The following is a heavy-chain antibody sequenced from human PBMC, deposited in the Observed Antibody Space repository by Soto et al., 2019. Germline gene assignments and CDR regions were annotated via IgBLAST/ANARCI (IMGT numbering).Heavy chain of an antibody. CDR3: AWGHYYYYGMDV. D-gene: IGHD3-16*01. CDR1: GGSFSGYY. Sequence: SETLSLTCAVYGGSFSGYYWSWIRQPPGRGLEWIGEINHSGSTNYNPSLKSRVTISVDTSKNQFSLKLSSVTAADTAVYYCAWGHYYYYGMDVWGQGTTVTVSS. V-gene: IGHV4-34*01. CDR2: INHSGST. J-gene: IGHJ6*02.